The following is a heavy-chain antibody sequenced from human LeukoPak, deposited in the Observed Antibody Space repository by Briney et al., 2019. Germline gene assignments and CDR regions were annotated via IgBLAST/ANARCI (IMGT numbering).Heavy chain of an antibody. Sequence: SETLSLTCTVSGGSISSYYWSWIRQPPGKGLEWIGYIYYSGSTNYNPSLKSRVTISVDTSKNQFSLKLSSVTAADTAVYYCARRVYSSGYFSGDYFDYWGQGTLVTVSS. V-gene: IGHV4-59*08. D-gene: IGHD6-19*01. CDR3: ARRVYSSGYFSGDYFDY. CDR1: GGSISSYY. CDR2: IYYSGST. J-gene: IGHJ4*02.